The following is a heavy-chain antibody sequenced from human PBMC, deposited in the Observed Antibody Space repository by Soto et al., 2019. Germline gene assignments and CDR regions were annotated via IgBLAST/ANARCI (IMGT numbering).Heavy chain of an antibody. CDR2: FSVYNGNT. Sequence: QVRLVQSGAELKKPGASVKVSCKASGNPFISYAISWVRQAPGQGLEWMGRFSVYNGNTSYAQKFHDRLTVTTDTSTTTAYMDLRSLTSDDTAVYYCVWSCTGGSCSDYWGQGTLVTVSS. CDR1: GNPFISYA. J-gene: IGHJ4*02. D-gene: IGHD2-15*01. V-gene: IGHV1-18*04. CDR3: VWSCTGGSCSDY.